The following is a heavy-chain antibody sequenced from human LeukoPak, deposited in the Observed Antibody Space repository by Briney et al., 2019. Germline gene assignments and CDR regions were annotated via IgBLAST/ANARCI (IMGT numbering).Heavy chain of an antibody. CDR3: AIPPPYYDFWSGYHYYYGMDV. V-gene: IGHV1-69*13. J-gene: IGHJ6*02. CDR1: GGTFSSYA. D-gene: IGHD3-3*01. Sequence: ASVKVSCKASGGTFSSYAISWVRQAPGQGLEWMGGIIPIFGTANYAQKFQGRVTITADESTSTAYMELSSLRSEDTAVYYCAIPPPYYDFWSGYHYYYGMDVWGQGTTVTVPS. CDR2: IIPIFGTA.